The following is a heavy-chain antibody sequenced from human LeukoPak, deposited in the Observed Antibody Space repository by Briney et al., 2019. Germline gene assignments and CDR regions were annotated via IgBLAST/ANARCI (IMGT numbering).Heavy chain of an antibody. D-gene: IGHD2-2*01. Sequence: EASVKVSCKASGSTFTSNFIHWVRQARGQGLEWMGIINPRGGSTSCAQKCQGRVTMPSDTSTSTVYMELSSLRSEDTAVYYCASDSSKSSLADPWGQGTLVTVSS. CDR2: INPRGGST. J-gene: IGHJ5*02. V-gene: IGHV1-46*01. CDR1: GSTFTSNF. CDR3: ASDSSKSSLADP.